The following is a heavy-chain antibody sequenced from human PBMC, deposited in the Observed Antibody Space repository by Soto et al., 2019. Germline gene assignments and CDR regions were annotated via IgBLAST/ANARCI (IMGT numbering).Heavy chain of an antibody. J-gene: IGHJ4*02. V-gene: IGHV4-59*01. Sequence: NPSETLSLTCTVSGGSISPYYWSWIRQPPGKGLEWIGLIYYSGSTSYNPSLKSRVTISVDTSKNQFSLKLSSVTAADTAVYYCARVDILTGYYPDYWGQGTLVTVPQ. CDR3: ARVDILTGYYPDY. D-gene: IGHD3-9*01. CDR1: GGSISPYY. CDR2: IYYSGST.